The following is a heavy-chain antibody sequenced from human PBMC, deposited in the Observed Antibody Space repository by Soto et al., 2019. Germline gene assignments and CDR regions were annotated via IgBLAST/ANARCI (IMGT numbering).Heavy chain of an antibody. CDR3: AKPSTTADYGDSDAFDI. Sequence: GGSLRLSCAASGFTFSSYAMSWVRQAPGKGLEWVSAISGSGGSTYYADSVKGRFTISRDNSKNTLYLQMNSLRAEDTAVYYCAKPSTTADYGDSDAFDIWGQGTMVTVSS. CDR2: ISGSGGST. J-gene: IGHJ3*02. V-gene: IGHV3-23*01. CDR1: GFTFSSYA. D-gene: IGHD4-17*01.